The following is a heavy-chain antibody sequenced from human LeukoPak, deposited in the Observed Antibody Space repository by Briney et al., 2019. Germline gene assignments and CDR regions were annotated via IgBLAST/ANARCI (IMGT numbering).Heavy chain of an antibody. CDR1: GFTFSSYA. CDR2: IYSGGST. V-gene: IGHV3-53*04. J-gene: IGHJ4*02. D-gene: IGHD3-10*01. CDR3: ARVSEGPMVRGYDPYFDY. Sequence: GGSLRLSCAASGFTFSSYAMSWVRQAPGKGLEWVSVIYSGGSTYYADSVKGRFTISRHNSKNTLYLQMNSLRAEDTAVYYCARVSEGPMVRGYDPYFDYWGQGTLVTVSS.